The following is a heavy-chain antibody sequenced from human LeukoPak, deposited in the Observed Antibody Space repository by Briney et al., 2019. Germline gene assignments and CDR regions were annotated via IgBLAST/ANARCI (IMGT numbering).Heavy chain of an antibody. CDR2: INHSGST. CDR3: ARAAGRERYFDL. Sequence: SETLSLTCAVYGGSFSGYYWSWIRQPPGKGLEWTGEINHSGSTNYNPSLKSRVTISVDTSKNQFSLKLSSVTAADTAVYYCARAAGRERYFDLWGRGTLVTVSS. J-gene: IGHJ2*01. D-gene: IGHD6-13*01. CDR1: GGSFSGYY. V-gene: IGHV4-34*01.